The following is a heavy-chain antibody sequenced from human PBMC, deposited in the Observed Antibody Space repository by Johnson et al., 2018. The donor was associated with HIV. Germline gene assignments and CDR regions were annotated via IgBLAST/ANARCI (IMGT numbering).Heavy chain of an antibody. CDR3: AKEYFDI. J-gene: IGHJ3*02. Sequence: QVQLVESGGGVVQPGRSLRLSCAASGFTFSSYAMHWVRQAPGKGLEWVAVISYDGSTKYYGDSVKGRFTISRDNSKNTLYLQMNSLRAEDTAVYYCAKEYFDIWGQGTMVTVSS. CDR2: ISYDGSTK. CDR1: GFTFSSYA. V-gene: IGHV3-30*18.